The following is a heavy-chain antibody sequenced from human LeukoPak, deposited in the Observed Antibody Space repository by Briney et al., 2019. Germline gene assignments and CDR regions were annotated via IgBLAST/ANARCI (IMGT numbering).Heavy chain of an antibody. V-gene: IGHV3-33*06. CDR3: AKPTRGSGSFLIDF. J-gene: IGHJ4*02. Sequence: GGSLRLSCEASEFTFSSYWMHWARQAPGKGLEWVAVIWNDESDKYYADSVKGRFTISRDNSKNTLYLQMNSLRAEDTAVYYCAKPTRGSGSFLIDFWGQGTLVTVSS. D-gene: IGHD1-26*01. CDR1: EFTFSSYW. CDR2: IWNDESDK.